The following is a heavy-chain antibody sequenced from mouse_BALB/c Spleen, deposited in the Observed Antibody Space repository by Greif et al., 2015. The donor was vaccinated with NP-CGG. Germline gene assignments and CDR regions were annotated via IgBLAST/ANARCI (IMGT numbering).Heavy chain of an antibody. Sequence: EVHLAESGGGLVKPGGSLKLSCAASGFTFSDYYMYWVRQTPEKRLEWVATISDGGSYTYYPDSVKGRFTISRDNAKNNLYLQMSSVKAEDTAMYYCARDEAITPSYAMDYWGQGSSVTVSS. V-gene: IGHV5-4*02. J-gene: IGHJ4*01. CDR1: GFTFSDYY. CDR2: ISDGGSYT. CDR3: ARDEAITPSYAMDY. D-gene: IGHD2-4*01.